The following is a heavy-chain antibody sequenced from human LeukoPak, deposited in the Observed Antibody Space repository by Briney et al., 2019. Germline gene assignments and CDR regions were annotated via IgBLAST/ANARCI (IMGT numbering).Heavy chain of an antibody. CDR2: ISSDGSST. D-gene: IGHD2-15*01. J-gene: IGHJ4*02. CDR1: GFSFSSYW. V-gene: IGHV3-74*01. Sequence: GGSLRLSCAASGFSFSSYWMNWVRQAPGKGLVWVSRISSDGSSTNYADSVKGRFTISRGNAKNTLYLQMNSLRVEDTAVYYCARGRPHGSDYWGQGTLVTVSS. CDR3: ARGRPHGSDY.